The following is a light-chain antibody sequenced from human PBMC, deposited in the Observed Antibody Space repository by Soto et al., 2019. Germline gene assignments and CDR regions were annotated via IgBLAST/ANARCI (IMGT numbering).Light chain of an antibody. V-gene: IGLV2-14*01. CDR2: EVS. CDR3: SSYTSSGTLV. Sequence: QSVLTQPASVSGSPGQSITISCTGTISDVGAYNYVSWYQQRPGKAPKLLIHEVSNRPSGVSIRFSGSKSGNTASLTISGLQAEDETDYYCSSYTSSGTLVFGGGTQLTVL. J-gene: IGLJ3*02. CDR1: ISDVGAYNY.